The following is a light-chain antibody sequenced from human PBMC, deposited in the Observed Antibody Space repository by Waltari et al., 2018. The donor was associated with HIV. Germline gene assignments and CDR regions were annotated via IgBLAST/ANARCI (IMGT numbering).Light chain of an antibody. Sequence: NFMLTQPHSVSGSPGKTVTISCTRNSGSIGTFYVQWFRQRPGSSPTLLIYENDRRPSGVPDRFSCSIDSSSNSASLSISGLKTEDEADYYCQSYDDTTYVFGTGTKVTVL. CDR3: QSYDDTTYV. J-gene: IGLJ1*01. CDR1: SGSIGTFY. CDR2: END. V-gene: IGLV6-57*01.